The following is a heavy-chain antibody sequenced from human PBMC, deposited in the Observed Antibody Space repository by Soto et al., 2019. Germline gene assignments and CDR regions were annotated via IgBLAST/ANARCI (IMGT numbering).Heavy chain of an antibody. CDR3: ARGPERYCDWLDSLFTWFDP. CDR2: INPSGGST. Sequence: ASVKVSCKASGYTFTSYYMHWVRQAPGQGLEWMGIINPSGGSTSYAQKFQGRVTMTRDTSTSTVYMELSSLRSEDTAVYYCARGPERYCDWLDSLFTWFDPWGKGTLVTVSS. J-gene: IGHJ5*02. CDR1: GYTFTSYY. V-gene: IGHV1-46*03. D-gene: IGHD3-9*01.